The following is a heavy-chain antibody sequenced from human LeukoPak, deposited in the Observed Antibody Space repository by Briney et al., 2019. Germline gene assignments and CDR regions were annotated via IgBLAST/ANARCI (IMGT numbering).Heavy chain of an antibody. Sequence: GASVKVSCKASGGTFSSHAISWVRQAPGQGLEWMGGIIPIFGTANYAQKFQGRVTITADESTSTAYMELSSLRSEDTAVYYCARSGYCSSTSCYQSHNWFDPWGQGTLVTVSS. D-gene: IGHD2-2*03. J-gene: IGHJ5*02. CDR2: IIPIFGTA. CDR1: GGTFSSHA. CDR3: ARSGYCSSTSCYQSHNWFDP. V-gene: IGHV1-69*13.